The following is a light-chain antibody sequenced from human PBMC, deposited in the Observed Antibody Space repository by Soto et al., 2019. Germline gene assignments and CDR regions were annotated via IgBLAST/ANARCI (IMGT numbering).Light chain of an antibody. CDR2: GAS. V-gene: IGKV3-20*01. CDR1: QSVSSN. CDR3: QQYYSSPRT. J-gene: IGKJ1*01. Sequence: EIVMTQSPATLSVSPGERATLSCRASQSVSSNLAWYRQKPGQAPRLLIYGASSRATGIPDRFSGSGSGTDFTLAINRLEPEDSAVYYCQQYYSSPRTFGRGTKVDIK.